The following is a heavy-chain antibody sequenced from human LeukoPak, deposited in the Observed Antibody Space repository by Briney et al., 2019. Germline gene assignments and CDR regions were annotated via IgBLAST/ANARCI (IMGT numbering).Heavy chain of an antibody. V-gene: IGHV4-39*01. Sequence: PSETLSLTCTVSGGSISSSSYYWGWIRQPPGKGLEWIGSIYYSGSTYYNPSLKSRVTISVETSKNQFSLKLSSVTAADTAVYYCASAYDSSGYYPLDYWGQGTLVTVSS. J-gene: IGHJ4*02. CDR3: ASAYDSSGYYPLDY. D-gene: IGHD3-22*01. CDR1: GGSISSSSYY. CDR2: IYYSGST.